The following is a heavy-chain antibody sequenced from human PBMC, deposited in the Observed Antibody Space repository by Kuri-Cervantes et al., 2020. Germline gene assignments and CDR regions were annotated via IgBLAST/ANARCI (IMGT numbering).Heavy chain of an antibody. CDR1: GFTFSSYA. CDR3: ARDQGRELSPLDC. J-gene: IGHJ4*02. D-gene: IGHD3-10*01. CDR2: SSGGSSFI. V-gene: IGHV3-21*01. Sequence: GESLKISCAASGFTFSSYAMNWVRQAPGRGLEWVSSSSGGSSFIDYADSVKGRFTVSRDNAKESLYLQMNSLRDEDTAVYYCARDQGRELSPLDCWGQGTLVTVSS.